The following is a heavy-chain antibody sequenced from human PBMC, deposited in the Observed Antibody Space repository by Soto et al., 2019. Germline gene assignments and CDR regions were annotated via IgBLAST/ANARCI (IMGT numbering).Heavy chain of an antibody. V-gene: IGHV3-30*04. CDR2: IIYDGSNK. CDR3: AAELGNTGYDGHDY. Sequence: QVQLVESGGGVVQPGRSLRLSCAASGLTFSRYAMHWVRQAPGKGLEWVAVIIYDGSNKHYADSVQGRFTISRDNSKNTLYLQMYSLRAEDTAVYYCAAELGNTGYDGHDYWGQGTLVTVSS. CDR1: GLTFSRYA. J-gene: IGHJ4*02. D-gene: IGHD5-12*01.